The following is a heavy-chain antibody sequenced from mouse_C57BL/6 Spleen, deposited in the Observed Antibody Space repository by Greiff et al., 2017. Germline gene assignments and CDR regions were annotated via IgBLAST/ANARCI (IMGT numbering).Heavy chain of an antibody. Sequence: QAQLQQSGAELVRPGTSVKLSCKASGYTFTSYWMHWVKQRPGQGLEWIGVIDPSDSYTNYNQKFKGKATLTVDTSSSTAYMQLSSLTSEDSAVYYCARGGVYYEAYWGQGTLVTVSA. CDR2: IDPSDSYT. CDR1: GYTFTSYW. D-gene: IGHD1-1*01. V-gene: IGHV1-59*01. CDR3: ARGGVYYEAY. J-gene: IGHJ3*01.